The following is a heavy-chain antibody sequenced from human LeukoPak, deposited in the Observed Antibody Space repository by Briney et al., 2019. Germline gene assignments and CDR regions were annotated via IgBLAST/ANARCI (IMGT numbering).Heavy chain of an antibody. CDR2: FYYTGST. V-gene: IGHV4-39*01. Sequence: PSETLSLTCIVSGGSISSSGYYWDWIRQPPGKGLEWIGNFYYTGSTYYNPSLKSRITISVDTSKNQFSLKLRSVTAADTAVHYCARHSRSGYGDYESAFDIWGQGTMVTVSS. CDR1: GGSISSSGYY. CDR3: ARHSRSGYGDYESAFDI. J-gene: IGHJ3*02. D-gene: IGHD5-12*01.